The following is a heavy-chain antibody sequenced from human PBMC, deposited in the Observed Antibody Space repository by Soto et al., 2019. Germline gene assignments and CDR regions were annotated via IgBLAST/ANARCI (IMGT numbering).Heavy chain of an antibody. Sequence: PGGSLRLSCAASGFAVSSNYMTWVRQAPGKVLEWVSVIHSGGDTHYADSVRGRFTISRDNSKNTLYLQMNSLRAEDTAVYYCARSRTGTTYGGMDVWGQGTTVTVSS. CDR2: IHSGGDT. CDR1: GFAVSSNY. CDR3: ARSRTGTTYGGMDV. V-gene: IGHV3-66*01. J-gene: IGHJ6*02. D-gene: IGHD1-7*01.